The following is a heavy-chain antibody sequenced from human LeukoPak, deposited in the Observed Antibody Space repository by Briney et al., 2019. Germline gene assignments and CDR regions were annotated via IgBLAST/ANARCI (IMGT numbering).Heavy chain of an antibody. Sequence: PSETLSLTCTVSGGSISSYYWSWIRQPPGKGLEWIGYIYYSGSTNYNPSLKSRVTISVDTSKNQFSLKLSSVTAADTAVYYCARHPTKYGGNDYWGQGTLVTVSS. V-gene: IGHV4-59*08. J-gene: IGHJ4*02. CDR3: ARHPTKYGGNDY. CDR2: IYYSGST. CDR1: GGSISSYY. D-gene: IGHD4-23*01.